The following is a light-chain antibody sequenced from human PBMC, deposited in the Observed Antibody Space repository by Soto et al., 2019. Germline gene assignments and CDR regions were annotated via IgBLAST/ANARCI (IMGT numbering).Light chain of an antibody. Sequence: QSVLTQPPSVSAAPGQKVIISCSGSSSNIGDNYVSWYQQLPGTAPKLLISEDYNRPSGIPDRFSGSKSGTSAALGITGLQTGDEGDYFCGTWDNSLTAWVFGGGTKVTVL. J-gene: IGLJ3*02. CDR3: GTWDNSLTAWV. CDR1: SSNIGDNY. CDR2: EDY. V-gene: IGLV1-51*02.